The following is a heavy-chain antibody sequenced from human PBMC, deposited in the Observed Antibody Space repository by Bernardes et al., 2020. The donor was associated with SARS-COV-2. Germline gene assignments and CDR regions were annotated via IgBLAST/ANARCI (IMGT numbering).Heavy chain of an antibody. Sequence: GGSLRLSCVASGISFSNYAMSWVRQAPGRGLEWVSVITGNGDITYYADSVKGRFTISRDSSKNSLYLQMNSLRAEDTAVYYCVRDDDLGGIVHWGQGTLVTVSS. V-gene: IGHV3-23*01. CDR2: ITGNGDIT. CDR1: GISFSNYA. J-gene: IGHJ5*02. D-gene: IGHD1-26*01. CDR3: VRDDDLGGIVH.